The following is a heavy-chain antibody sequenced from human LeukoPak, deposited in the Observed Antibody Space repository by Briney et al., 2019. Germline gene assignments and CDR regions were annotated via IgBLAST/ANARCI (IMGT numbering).Heavy chain of an antibody. D-gene: IGHD4-23*01. CDR2: IYYSGSP. V-gene: IGHV4-59*01. CDR3: ARGGTAVIAPYAFDI. CDR1: GGSISSYY. Sequence: SETLSLTCTFSGGSISSYYWSWIRQPPAKGLEWIGYIYYSGSPNCNPSVKSRVAMSVDTSKKQFPLKLSSLTAADTAVYYCARGGTAVIAPYAFDIWGQGTMVTVSS. J-gene: IGHJ3*02.